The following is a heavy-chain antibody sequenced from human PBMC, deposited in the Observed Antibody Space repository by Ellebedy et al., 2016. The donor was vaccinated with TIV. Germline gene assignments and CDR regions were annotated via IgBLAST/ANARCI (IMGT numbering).Heavy chain of an antibody. D-gene: IGHD3-22*01. V-gene: IGHV3-23*01. CDR3: AKGRGGGSDSSAPRYYFDY. CDR2: IVGSGGSR. J-gene: IGHJ4*02. Sequence: GESLKISCTASGFSFSSYAMSWVRQAPGKGLEWVSGIVGSGGSRYADSVKGRFIISRDNSKKTLYLQMNSLRAEDTAVYYCAKGRGGGSDSSAPRYYFDYWGLGTLATVSS. CDR1: GFSFSSYA.